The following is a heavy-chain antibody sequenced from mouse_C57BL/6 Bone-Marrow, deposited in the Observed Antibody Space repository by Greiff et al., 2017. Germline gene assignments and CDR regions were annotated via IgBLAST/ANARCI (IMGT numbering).Heavy chain of an antibody. Sequence: EVKLMESGGGLVQSGRSLRLSCATSGFTFSDFYMEWVRQAPGKGLEWIAASRNKANDYTTEYSASVKGRFIVSRDTSQSILYLQMNALRAEDTAIYYCERVDGNDPRGYAMDYWGQGTSVTVSA. CDR3: ERVDGNDPRGYAMDY. V-gene: IGHV7-1*01. D-gene: IGHD2-2*01. CDR1: GFTFSDFY. CDR2: SRNKANDYTT. J-gene: IGHJ4*01.